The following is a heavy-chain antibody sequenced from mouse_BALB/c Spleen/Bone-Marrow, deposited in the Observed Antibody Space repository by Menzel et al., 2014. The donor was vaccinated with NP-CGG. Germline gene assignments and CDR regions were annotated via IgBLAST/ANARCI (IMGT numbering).Heavy chain of an antibody. Sequence: EVLLVESGGGLVQPGGSLKLSCVASGFTFSSYGMYWVRQTPDKGLELVANINNNGGSTYYPDSVKGQFTISRDNAKNPQFLQMSSLKSEDTSIYYWARVDGCYLDFWGAGTTVTASS. J-gene: IGHJ1*01. CDR2: INNNGGST. V-gene: IGHV5-6-3*01. CDR3: ARVDGCYLDF. CDR1: GFTFSSYG.